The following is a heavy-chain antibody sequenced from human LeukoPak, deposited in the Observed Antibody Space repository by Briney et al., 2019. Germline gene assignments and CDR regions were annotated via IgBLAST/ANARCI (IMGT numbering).Heavy chain of an antibody. CDR2: ISGGGETT. V-gene: IGHV3-23*01. J-gene: IGHJ4*02. CDR1: GFTFNNYA. D-gene: IGHD4-17*01. Sequence: GGSLRLSCAASGFTFNNYAMKWVRQAPGKGLEWVSSISGGGETTYYADSAKGRFTISSDNSQNTLYLQMNSLRAEDTDVYYCARDYADYVGYFFFDYWGQGTLVTVSS. CDR3: ARDYADYVGYFFFDY.